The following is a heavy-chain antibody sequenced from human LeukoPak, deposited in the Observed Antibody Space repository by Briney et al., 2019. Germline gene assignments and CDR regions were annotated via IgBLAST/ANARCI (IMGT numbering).Heavy chain of an antibody. CDR2: ISSSSSYT. CDR3: ARYTPGSASIDY. CDR1: GFTVSSNY. D-gene: IGHD1-14*01. V-gene: IGHV3-11*03. Sequence: GGSVRLSCAASGFTVSSNYMSWVRQAPGKGLEWVSYISSSSSYTNYADSVKGRFTISRDNAKNSLYLQMNSLRAEDTAVYYCARYTPGSASIDYWGQGTLVTVSS. J-gene: IGHJ4*02.